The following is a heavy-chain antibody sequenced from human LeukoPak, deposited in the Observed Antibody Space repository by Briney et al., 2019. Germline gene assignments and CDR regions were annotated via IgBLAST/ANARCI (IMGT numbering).Heavy chain of an antibody. CDR1: GYRFSSYW. Sequence: GESLKISFKGSGYRFSSYWIGWVRQMPGKGLEWMGIIYPGDSNIRYSPSFQGQVTISADKSVSTAYLRWSSLKASDTAMYYCARRRDGSQPDFDYWGQGTLVTVSS. CDR3: ARRRDGSQPDFDY. D-gene: IGHD5-24*01. CDR2: IYPGDSNI. J-gene: IGHJ4*02. V-gene: IGHV5-51*01.